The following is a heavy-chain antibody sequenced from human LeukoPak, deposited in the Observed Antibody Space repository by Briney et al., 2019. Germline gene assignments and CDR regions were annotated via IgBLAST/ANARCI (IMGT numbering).Heavy chain of an antibody. D-gene: IGHD3-3*02. Sequence: PSQTLSLTCAVSGGSISSGGYSWSWIRQPPGKGLEWIGYIYHSGSTYYNPSLKSRVTISVDRSKNQFSPKLSSVTAADTAVYYCARGMGEVSNNWFDPWGQGTLVTVSS. CDR2: IYHSGST. V-gene: IGHV4-30-2*01. CDR3: ARGMGEVSNNWFDP. J-gene: IGHJ5*02. CDR1: GGSISSGGYS.